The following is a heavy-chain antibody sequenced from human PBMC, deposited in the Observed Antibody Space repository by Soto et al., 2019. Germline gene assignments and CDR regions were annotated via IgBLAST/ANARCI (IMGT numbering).Heavy chain of an antibody. CDR1: GFTFSSYA. V-gene: IGHV3-23*01. CDR2: ISGSGGST. J-gene: IGHJ4*02. D-gene: IGHD1-7*01. CDR3: AKIVRELRIFIYFDY. Sequence: GSLRLSCAASGFTFSSYAMSWVRQAPGKGLEWVSAISGSGGSTYYADSVKGRFTISRDNSKNTLYLQMNSLRAEDTAVYYCAKIVRELRIFIYFDYWGQGTLVTVSS.